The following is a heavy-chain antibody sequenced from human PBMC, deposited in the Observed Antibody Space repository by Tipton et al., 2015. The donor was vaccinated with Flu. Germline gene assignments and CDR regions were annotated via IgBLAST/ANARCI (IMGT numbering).Heavy chain of an antibody. J-gene: IGHJ4*02. CDR3: ARDGGRDSLWL. V-gene: IGHV3-21*01. CDR1: GFSFSTYS. Sequence: SLRLSCAASGFSFSTYSMNWVRQAPGKGLEWVSSISRSSTYIHYADSVKGRFTISRDNANNLLFLQMNSLRGEDTAVYYCARDGGRDSLWLWGQGTPVSVSS. D-gene: IGHD3-16*01. CDR2: ISRSSTYI.